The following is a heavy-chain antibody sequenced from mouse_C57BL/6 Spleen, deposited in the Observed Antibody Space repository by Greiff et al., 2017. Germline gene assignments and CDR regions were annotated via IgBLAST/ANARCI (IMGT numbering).Heavy chain of an antibody. V-gene: IGHV1-81*01. CDR2: IYPRSGNT. CDR3: ARDGSPPGFAY. Sequence: VQLVESGAELARPGASVKLSCKASGYTFTSYGISWVKQRTGQGLEWIGEIYPRSGNTYYNEKFKGKATLTADKSSSTAYMELRSLTSEDSAVYFCARDGSPPGFAYWGQGTLVTVSA. J-gene: IGHJ3*01. CDR1: GYTFTSYG. D-gene: IGHD1-1*01.